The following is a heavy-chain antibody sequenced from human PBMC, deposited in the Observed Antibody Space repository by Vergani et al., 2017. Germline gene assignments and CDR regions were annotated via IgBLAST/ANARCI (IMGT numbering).Heavy chain of an antibody. D-gene: IGHD3-16*01. V-gene: IGHV1-69*18. J-gene: IGHJ3*02. CDR1: GGTFSSYA. CDR2: ISPIFGTA. Sequence: QVQLVQSGAEVKKPGSSVKVSCKASGGTFSSYAISWVRQAPGQGLEWMGRISPIFGTANYAKKFQGRVTITADESTRTAYMELSSLRSEDTAVYYCASWGTQGAFDIWGQGTMVTVSS. CDR3: ASWGTQGAFDI.